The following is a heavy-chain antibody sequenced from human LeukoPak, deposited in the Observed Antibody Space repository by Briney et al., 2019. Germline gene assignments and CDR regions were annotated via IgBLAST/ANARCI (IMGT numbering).Heavy chain of an antibody. V-gene: IGHV4-59*01. CDR3: AREVGYSSSSGDSYYYMDV. CDR1: GGSISSYY. D-gene: IGHD6-6*01. J-gene: IGHJ6*03. Sequence: SETLSLTCTVSGGSISSYYWSWIRQPPGKGLEWIGYIYYSGSTNYNPSLKSRVTISVDTSKNQFSLKLSSVTAADTAVYYCAREVGYSSSSGDSYYYMDVWGKGTTVTVSS. CDR2: IYYSGST.